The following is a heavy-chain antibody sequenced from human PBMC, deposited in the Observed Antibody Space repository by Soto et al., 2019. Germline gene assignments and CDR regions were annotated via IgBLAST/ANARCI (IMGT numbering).Heavy chain of an antibody. CDR3: AKTPSGSYYPPYYFDY. CDR1: GFTFSSYA. D-gene: IGHD1-26*01. Sequence: GGSLRLSCAASGFTFSSYAMSWVRQAPGKGLEWVSAISGSSGSTYYADSVKGRFTISRDNSKNTLYLQMNSLRAEDTAVYYCAKTPSGSYYPPYYFDYWGQGTLVTVSS. V-gene: IGHV3-23*01. CDR2: ISGSSGST. J-gene: IGHJ4*02.